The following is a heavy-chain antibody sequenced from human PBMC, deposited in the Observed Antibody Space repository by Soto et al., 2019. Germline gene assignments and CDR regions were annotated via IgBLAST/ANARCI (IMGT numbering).Heavy chain of an antibody. D-gene: IGHD6-6*01. CDR1: GFTFDDYA. CDR2: INWDSGFI. J-gene: IGHJ4*02. CDR3: VKDRGAGRRVAFDY. V-gene: IGHV3-9*01. Sequence: EVQLVESGGGLVQPGRSLRLSCAASGFTFDDYAMHWVRQAPGKGLAWVSNINWDSGFIDYADSVKGRFTISRDNAKNSLYLQMSSLRPEDTAFYYCVKDRGAGRRVAFDYWGQGTLVTVSS.